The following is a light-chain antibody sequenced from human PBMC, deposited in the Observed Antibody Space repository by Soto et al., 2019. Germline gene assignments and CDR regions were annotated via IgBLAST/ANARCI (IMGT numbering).Light chain of an antibody. J-gene: IGLJ1*01. CDR3: SSYTSGSTYV. Sequence: QSVLTQPASVSGSPGQSITISCTGTSSDVGGYNYVSWYQQHPGKAPKLMIYEVSNRPSGVSNRFSGSKSGNTASLTISGLQAEDEADSYCSSYTSGSTYVFGTGTKVTVL. V-gene: IGLV2-14*01. CDR1: SSDVGGYNY. CDR2: EVS.